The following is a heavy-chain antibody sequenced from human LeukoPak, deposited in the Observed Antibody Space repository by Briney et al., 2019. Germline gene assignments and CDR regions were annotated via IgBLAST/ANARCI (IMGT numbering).Heavy chain of an antibody. Sequence: GASVKVSCKASGYTFTSYYMHWVRQAPGQGLEWMGIINPSGGSTSYAQKFQGRVTMTRDMSTSTDYMELSSLRSEYTAVYYCARDNSVEDTAWWFDPWGQGTLVTVSS. J-gene: IGHJ5*02. CDR3: ARDNSVEDTAWWFDP. CDR2: INPSGGST. V-gene: IGHV1-46*01. CDR1: GYTFTSYY. D-gene: IGHD4-23*01.